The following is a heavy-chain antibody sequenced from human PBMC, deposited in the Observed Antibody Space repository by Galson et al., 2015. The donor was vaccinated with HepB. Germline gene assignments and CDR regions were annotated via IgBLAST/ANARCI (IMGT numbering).Heavy chain of an antibody. CDR2: IWFDGSNK. J-gene: IGHJ6*02. CDR1: GFMFSACG. Sequence: SLRLSCAASGFMFSACGMHWVRQAPGKGLEWLAVIWFDGSNKYYADSVKGRFTVSRDNSKNPLYLQMDSLSVEDTAVYYCARKIYGWSTRDSYYFGMDVWGQGTTVTVSS. CDR3: ARKIYGWSTRDSYYFGMDV. D-gene: IGHD6-19*01. V-gene: IGHV3-33*01.